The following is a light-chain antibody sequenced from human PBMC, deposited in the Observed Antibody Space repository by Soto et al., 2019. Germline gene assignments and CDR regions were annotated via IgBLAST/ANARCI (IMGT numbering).Light chain of an antibody. V-gene: IGKV3-20*01. CDR2: GAS. CDR3: QQYGRT. CDR1: QSVNSNY. J-gene: IGKJ2*01. Sequence: DIVLTQSPGTLSLSPGERATLSCRASQSVNSNYLAWYQQKPGQAPRLLIFGASTRATSISDRFRGSGSGTDFTLTINRLEPEDFAVYYCQQYGRTFGQGTKVDIK.